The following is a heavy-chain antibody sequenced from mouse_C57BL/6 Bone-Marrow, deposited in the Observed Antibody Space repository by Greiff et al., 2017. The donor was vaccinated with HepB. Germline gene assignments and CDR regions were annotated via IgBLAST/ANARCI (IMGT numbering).Heavy chain of an antibody. CDR1: GYTFTDYN. CDR2: INPNNGGT. J-gene: IGHJ2*01. CDR3: ARWGRTYFGY. Sequence: VQLQQPGAELVKPGASVKIPCKASGYTFTDYNMDWVKQSHGKSLEWIGDINPNNGGTIYNQKFKGKATLTVDKSSSTAYMELRSLTSEDTAVYYCARWGRTYFGYWGQGTTLTVSS. V-gene: IGHV1-18*01.